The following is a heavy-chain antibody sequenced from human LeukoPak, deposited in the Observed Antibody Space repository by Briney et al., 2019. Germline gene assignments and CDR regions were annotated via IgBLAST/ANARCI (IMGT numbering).Heavy chain of an antibody. J-gene: IGHJ6*04. CDR2: SSWNEDK. Sequence: CGPTLVNPPQTLTLTCTFTGFSLRTRGGGVGWIRQTPGKALEWITISSWNEDKRYSPSLKSRLTITQDTSKNQVVLTMINMDPVDTATYFCVHSLWGYYDVGDVWGKGTRSPSPQ. CDR1: GFSLRTRGGG. D-gene: IGHD3-16*01. CDR3: VHSLWGYYDVGDV. V-gene: IGHV2-5*01.